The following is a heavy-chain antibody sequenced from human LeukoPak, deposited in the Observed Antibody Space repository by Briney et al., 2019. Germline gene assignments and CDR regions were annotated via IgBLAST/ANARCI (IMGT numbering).Heavy chain of an antibody. CDR3: AGGGTRSTGWGYYFDY. V-gene: IGHV1-46*01. J-gene: IGHJ4*02. D-gene: IGHD6-19*01. CDR1: GYTFTSYY. Sequence: GASVKVSCKASGYTFTSYYMHWVRQAPGQGLEWMGIINPSGGSTSYTQKFQGRVTMTRDTSTSTVYMELSSLTSEDTAVYYCAGGGTRSTGWGYYFDYWGQGTLVTVSS. CDR2: INPSGGST.